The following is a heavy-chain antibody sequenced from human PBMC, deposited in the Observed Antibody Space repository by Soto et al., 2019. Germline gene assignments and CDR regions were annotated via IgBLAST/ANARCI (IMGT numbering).Heavy chain of an antibody. D-gene: IGHD2-21*02. V-gene: IGHV3-30*03. J-gene: IGHJ4*02. CDR1: GFTFSSYG. Sequence: QVQLVESGGGVVQPGRSLRLSCAASGFTFSSYGMHWVRQAPGKGLEWVAVISYDGSNKYYADSVKGRFTISRDNSKNXLYLQMNSLRAEDTAVYYCATPSLYCGGDCSLPDYWGQGTLVTVSS. CDR2: ISYDGSNK. CDR3: ATPSLYCGGDCSLPDY.